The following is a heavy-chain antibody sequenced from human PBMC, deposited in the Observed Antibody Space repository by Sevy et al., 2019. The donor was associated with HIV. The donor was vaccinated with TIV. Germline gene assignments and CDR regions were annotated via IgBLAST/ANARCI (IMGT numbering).Heavy chain of an antibody. V-gene: IGHV1-46*01. J-gene: IGHJ6*03. CDR1: GYTFTSYY. CDR2: INPSGGST. D-gene: IGHD6-13*01. Sequence: ASVKVSCKASGYTFTSYYMHWVRQAPGQGLEWMGIINPSGGSTSYAQKFQGRVTMTRDTSTSTVYMELSSLRSEDTAVYYCARGSSSSWYEKVYYYYYMDVWGKGTTVTVSS. CDR3: ARGSSSSWYEKVYYYYYMDV.